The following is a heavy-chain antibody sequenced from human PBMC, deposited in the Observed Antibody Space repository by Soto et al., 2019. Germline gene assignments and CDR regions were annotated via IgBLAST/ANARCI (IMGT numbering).Heavy chain of an antibody. J-gene: IGHJ4*02. CDR1: EFTFSNYW. Sequence: EAQLVQSGGGLVQPGGSLRLSCVASEFTFSNYWMHWVRQAPGKGLVWVSRINSDGSGTSYADSVKGRFTISRDNAKNTLYLQMNSLRDEDTALYYCASDVQLHSFDYWGQGTLVTVSS. CDR2: INSDGSGT. V-gene: IGHV3-74*01. D-gene: IGHD1-1*01. CDR3: ASDVQLHSFDY.